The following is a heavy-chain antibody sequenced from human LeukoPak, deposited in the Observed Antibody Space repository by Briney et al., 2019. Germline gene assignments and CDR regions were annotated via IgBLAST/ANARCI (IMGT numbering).Heavy chain of an antibody. CDR1: GGSISGYY. CDR2: IYYSGIT. V-gene: IGHV4-59*08. D-gene: IGHD3-3*01. CDR3: ARFTDYDFSTGYYNAFDI. Sequence: SETLSLTCTVSGGSISGYYWSWIRQPPGKGLEWIGYIYYSGITNYNPSLKSRVTISVDTSKNQFSLNLSSVTAADTAVYYCARFTDYDFSTGYYNAFDIWGQGTMVTVSS. J-gene: IGHJ3*02.